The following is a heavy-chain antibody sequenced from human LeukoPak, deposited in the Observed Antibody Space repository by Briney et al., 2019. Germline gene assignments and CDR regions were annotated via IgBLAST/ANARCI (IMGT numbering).Heavy chain of an antibody. CDR1: GGSISSYY. D-gene: IGHD6-13*01. CDR3: ARSRGYFDY. J-gene: IGHJ4*02. V-gene: IGHV4-59*01. CDR2: IYYSGST. Sequence: KPSETLSLTCTVSGGSISSYYWSWIRQPPGKGLEWIGYIYYSGSTNYNPSLKSRVTISVDTSKNQFSLKLSSVTAADTALYYCARSRGYFDYWGQGNLVTVSS.